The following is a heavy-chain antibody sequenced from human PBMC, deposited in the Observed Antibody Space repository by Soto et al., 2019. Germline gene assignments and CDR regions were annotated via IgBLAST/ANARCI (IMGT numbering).Heavy chain of an antibody. CDR2: IHPNLGGT. J-gene: IGHJ6*02. CDR1: GYTFTGYY. D-gene: IGHD3-3*01. Sequence: ASVKVSCKASGYTFTGYYIHWVRQAPGQGLEWMGWIHPNLGGTDHAQKLQGRVTLTRDTSVNTAYMELSNLTSDDTAIYYCAPCRKSVWTGSPRDDYGMDVWGQGTTVTVSS. V-gene: IGHV1-2*02. CDR3: APCRKSVWTGSPRDDYGMDV.